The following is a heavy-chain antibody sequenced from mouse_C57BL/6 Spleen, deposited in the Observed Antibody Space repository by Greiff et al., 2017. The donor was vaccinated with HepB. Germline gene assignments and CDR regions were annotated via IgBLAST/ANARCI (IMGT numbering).Heavy chain of an antibody. J-gene: IGHJ3*01. Sequence: EVQRVESGGDLVKPGGSLKLSCAASGFTFSSYGMSWVRQTPDKRLEWVATISSGGSYTYYPDSVKGRFTISRDNAKNTLYLQMSSLKSEDTAMYYCARRLYESAWFAYWGQGTLVTVSA. CDR3: ARRLYESAWFAY. CDR1: GFTFSSYG. D-gene: IGHD2-3*01. V-gene: IGHV5-6*01. CDR2: ISSGGSYT.